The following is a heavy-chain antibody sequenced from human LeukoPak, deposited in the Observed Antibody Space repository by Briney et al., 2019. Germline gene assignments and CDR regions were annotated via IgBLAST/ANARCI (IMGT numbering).Heavy chain of an antibody. CDR3: ASHDFWSGYYTEFDY. Sequence: GGSLRLSCAASGFTFSSYAMSWVRQAPRKGLEWVSAISGSGGSTYYAGSMKGRFTISRDNSKNTLYLQMNRLRAEDTAVYYCASHDFWSGYYTEFDYWGQGTLVTVSS. D-gene: IGHD3-3*01. CDR2: ISGSGGST. J-gene: IGHJ4*02. V-gene: IGHV3-23*01. CDR1: GFTFSSYA.